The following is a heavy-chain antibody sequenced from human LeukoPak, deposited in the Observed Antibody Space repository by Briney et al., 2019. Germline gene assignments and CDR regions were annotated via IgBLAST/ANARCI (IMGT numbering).Heavy chain of an antibody. Sequence: SETLSLTCAVYGGSFSGYYWSWIRQPPGKGLEWIGEINHSGSTNYNPSLKSRVTISVDTSKNQFPLKLSSVTAADTAVYYCARAFRSTYFDYWGQGTLVTVSS. CDR3: ARAFRSTYFDY. D-gene: IGHD3-3*01. CDR2: INHSGST. CDR1: GGSFSGYY. J-gene: IGHJ4*02. V-gene: IGHV4-34*01.